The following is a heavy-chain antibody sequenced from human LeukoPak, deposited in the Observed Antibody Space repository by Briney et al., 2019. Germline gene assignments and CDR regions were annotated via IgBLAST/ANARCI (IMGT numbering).Heavy chain of an antibody. CDR2: IYSGERT. CDR3: ARDNSGSIDY. Sequence: GSLRLSCVASGFTVSSNYMNWVRQAPGKGLAWVSIIYSGERTYYADSVKGRFTISRDTSKNTLYLHMNSLRAEDTGMYYCARDNSGSIDYWGQGTLVTVSS. V-gene: IGHV3-53*01. CDR1: GFTVSSNY. J-gene: IGHJ4*02. D-gene: IGHD1-1*01.